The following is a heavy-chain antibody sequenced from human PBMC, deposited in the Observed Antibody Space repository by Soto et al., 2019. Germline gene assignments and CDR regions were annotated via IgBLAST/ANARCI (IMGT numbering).Heavy chain of an antibody. CDR3: ARGLKNYYGMDV. CDR2: VKSDGSS. J-gene: IGHJ6*02. CDR1: GFTFSTYW. V-gene: IGHV3-74*01. Sequence: VQLVESGGGLVQPGGSLRLSCAASGFTFSTYWMHWVRQIPGKGLEWVSRVKSDGSSYYADPVKGRFTISRDNAWNTVYLQMNRLRAEDTALYYCARGLKNYYGMDVWVQGTTVTVSS.